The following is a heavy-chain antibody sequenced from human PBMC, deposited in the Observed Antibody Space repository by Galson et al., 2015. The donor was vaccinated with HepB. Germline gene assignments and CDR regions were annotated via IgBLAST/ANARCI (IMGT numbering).Heavy chain of an antibody. J-gene: IGHJ4*02. Sequence: SVKVSCKASGYTFTNYNINWVRQAPGQGPQWMGWISAYNGNTNYAQKFQGRVTMTTDTSTSTAYMELRNLRSDDTAVYYCARSGTAAGFLGLWGQGTLVTVSS. CDR1: GYTFTNYN. CDR3: ARSGTAAGFLGL. CDR2: ISAYNGNT. V-gene: IGHV1-18*01. D-gene: IGHD6-13*01.